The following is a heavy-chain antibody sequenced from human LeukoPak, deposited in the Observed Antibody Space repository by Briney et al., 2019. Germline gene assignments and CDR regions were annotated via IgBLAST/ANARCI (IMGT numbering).Heavy chain of an antibody. J-gene: IGHJ4*02. V-gene: IGHV3-9*01. CDR1: GFTFDDYA. D-gene: IGHD3-3*01. CDR2: ISWNSGSI. Sequence: PGGSLRLSCAASGFTFDDYAMHWVRQAPGKGLEWVSGISWNSGSIGYADSVKGRFTISRDNAKNSLYLQMNSLRAEDTALYYCAKGRLVWSGSQAYFDYWGQGTLVTVSS. CDR3: AKGRLVWSGSQAYFDY.